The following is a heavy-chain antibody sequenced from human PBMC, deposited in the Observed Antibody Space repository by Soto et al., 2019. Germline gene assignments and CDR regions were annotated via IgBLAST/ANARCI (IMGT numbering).Heavy chain of an antibody. Sequence: SETLSLTCTVSCASIRSSAYWGWIRQPPGKGLEWIGSIYSIGNTYYNPSLKSGVTISADTSKNQFSLNLISVTAADTAVYYCRRSSRYSTDVWGQGITVTVSS. CDR3: RRSSRYSTDV. CDR2: IYSIGNT. D-gene: IGHD6-19*01. CDR1: CASIRSSAY. V-gene: IGHV4-39*01. J-gene: IGHJ6*02.